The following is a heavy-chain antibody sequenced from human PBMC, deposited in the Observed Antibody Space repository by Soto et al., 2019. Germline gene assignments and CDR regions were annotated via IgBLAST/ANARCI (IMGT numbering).Heavy chain of an antibody. CDR2: ISENGGSRGGT. V-gene: IGHV3-23*01. CDR1: GFTFSSSA. Sequence: PGGSLRLSCTASGFTFSSSAMSWVRHVPGQGLEWVASISENGGSRGGTYYADSVKGRFTVSRDNSKNNLYLQVDSLTAADTALYYCASAKAVVISALGIWGQGTMVTVSS. CDR3: ASAKAVVISALGI. J-gene: IGHJ3*02. D-gene: IGHD2-21*01.